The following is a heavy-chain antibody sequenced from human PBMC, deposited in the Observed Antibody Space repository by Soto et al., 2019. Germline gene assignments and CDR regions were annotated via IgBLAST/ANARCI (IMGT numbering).Heavy chain of an antibody. D-gene: IGHD1-7*01. J-gene: IGHJ3*02. Sequence: GGSLRLSCAASGFTVSSNYMSWVRQAPGKGLEWVSVIYSGGSTYYADSVKGRFTISRDNSKNTLYLQMNSLRAEDTAGYYWARNNCWGRNCKRDESFGNRGQGTMVTVS. CDR2: IYSGGST. V-gene: IGHV3-53*01. CDR1: GFTVSSNY. CDR3: ARNNCWGRNCKRDESFGN.